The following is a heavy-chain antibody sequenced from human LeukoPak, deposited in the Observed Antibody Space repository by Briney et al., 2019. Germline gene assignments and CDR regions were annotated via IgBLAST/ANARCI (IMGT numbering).Heavy chain of an antibody. D-gene: IGHD3-3*01. CDR3: GGGGECLFLDY. V-gene: IGHV1-69*04. CDR1: GGTFSSYA. Sequence: SVKVSCKASGGTFSSYAISWVRQAPGQGLEWMGRIIPILGIANYAQKFQGRVTITADKSTSTAHMELSSLRSEDTAVFYWGGGGECLFLDYWGQGTLVTVSS. J-gene: IGHJ4*02. CDR2: IIPILGIA.